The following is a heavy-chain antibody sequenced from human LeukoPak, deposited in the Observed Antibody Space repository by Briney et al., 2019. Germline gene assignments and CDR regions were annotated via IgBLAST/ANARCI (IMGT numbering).Heavy chain of an antibody. V-gene: IGHV1-69*13. CDR2: IIPIFGTA. Sequence: SVKVSCKASGGTFSSYAISWVRQAPGQGLEGMGGIIPIFGTANYAQKFQGRVTITADESTITAYIELSSLRSEDTAVYYCARGRFFVVVPAATYYYYYMDVWGKGTTVTVSS. J-gene: IGHJ6*03. CDR1: GGTFSSYA. D-gene: IGHD2-2*01. CDR3: ARGRFFVVVPAATYYYYYMDV.